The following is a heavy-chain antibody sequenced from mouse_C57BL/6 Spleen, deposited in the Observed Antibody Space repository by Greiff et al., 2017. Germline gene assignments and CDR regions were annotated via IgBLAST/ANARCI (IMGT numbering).Heavy chain of an antibody. CDR3: TTNDYGSVYYAMDD. V-gene: IGHV14-1*01. Sequence: VQLQQSGAELVRPGASVKLSCTASGFNIKDYYMHWVKQRPEQGLEWIGRIDPEDGDTEYAPKFQGKATMTADTSSNTAYLQLSSLTSEDTAVYYCTTNDYGSVYYAMDDWGQGTSVTVSS. CDR2: IDPEDGDT. CDR1: GFNIKDYY. J-gene: IGHJ4*01. D-gene: IGHD2-4*01.